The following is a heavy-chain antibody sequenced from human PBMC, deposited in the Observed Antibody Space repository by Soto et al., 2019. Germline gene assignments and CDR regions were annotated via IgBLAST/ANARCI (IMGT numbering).Heavy chain of an antibody. CDR3: SKPETPGYCSVGSCYSVYYYYYGMDV. D-gene: IGHD2-15*01. V-gene: IGHV3-23*01. Sequence: GGSLRLSCAASGFTFSSYAMSWVRQAPGKGLEWVSAISGSGGSTYYADSVKGRFTISRDNSKNTLYLQMNSLRAEDTAVYYCSKPETPGYCSVGSCYSVYYYYYGMDVWGQGTTVTVSS. CDR2: ISGSGGST. CDR1: GFTFSSYA. J-gene: IGHJ6*02.